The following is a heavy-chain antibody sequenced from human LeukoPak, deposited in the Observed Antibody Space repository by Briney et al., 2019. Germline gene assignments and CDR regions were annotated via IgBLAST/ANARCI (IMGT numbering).Heavy chain of an antibody. CDR1: GFTFNSYA. CDR3: AKDPFDSSQNWFDP. Sequence: GGSLRLSCAASGFTFNSYAMYWVRQAPGKGLEWASSVSGGGGNTYYADSVKGRFTISRDNSKDTLFLQMNSLSAEDTALYYCAKDPFDSSQNWFDPWGHGTLVTVSS. D-gene: IGHD2-21*01. J-gene: IGHJ5*02. V-gene: IGHV3-23*01. CDR2: VSGGGGNT.